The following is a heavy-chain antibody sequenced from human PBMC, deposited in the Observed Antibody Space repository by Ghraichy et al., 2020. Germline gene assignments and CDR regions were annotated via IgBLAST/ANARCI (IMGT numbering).Heavy chain of an antibody. CDR3: ARDRIAVAGSRPTDY. CDR1: GYSFNSYG. J-gene: IGHJ4*02. Sequence: ASVKVSCKGYGYSFNSYGISWVRQAPGQGLEWMGWISVYNGNTNYAQKIQGRVTMTTDTSTSTAYMELRGLRSDDTAVYYCARDRIAVAGSRPTDYWGQGSLVIVSA. D-gene: IGHD6-13*01. V-gene: IGHV1-18*01. CDR2: ISVYNGNT.